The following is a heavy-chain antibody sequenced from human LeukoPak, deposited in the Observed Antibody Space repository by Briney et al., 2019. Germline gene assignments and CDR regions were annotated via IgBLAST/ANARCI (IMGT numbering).Heavy chain of an antibody. J-gene: IGHJ4*02. CDR1: GFTFNSYW. CDR3: VKNWDY. D-gene: IGHD2/OR15-2a*01. CDR2: IKQDGSEK. V-gene: IGHV3-7*01. Sequence: GGSLRLSCAASGFTFNSYWMSWVRQAPGKGLEWVANIKQDGSEKYYVNSVKGRFTISRDNAKNSLYLQMNSLRAEDTAVYYCVKNWDYWGQGTLVTVSS.